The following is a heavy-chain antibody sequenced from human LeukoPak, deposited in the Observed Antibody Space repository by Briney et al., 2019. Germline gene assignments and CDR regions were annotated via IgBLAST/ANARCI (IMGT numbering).Heavy chain of an antibody. CDR1: GFTFSSYG. CDR3: AKGARGELLSFGSHY. V-gene: IGHV3-23*01. D-gene: IGHD1-26*01. J-gene: IGHJ4*02. CDR2: ISGSGGST. Sequence: PGGSLRLSCAASGFTFSSYGMSWVRQAPGKGLEWVSAISGSGGSTYYADSVKGRFTISRDNSKNTLYLQMNSLRAEDTAVYYCAKGARGELLSFGSHYWGQGTLVTVSS.